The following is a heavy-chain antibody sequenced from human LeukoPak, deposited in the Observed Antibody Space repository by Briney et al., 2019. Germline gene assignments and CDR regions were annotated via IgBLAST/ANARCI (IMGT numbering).Heavy chain of an antibody. D-gene: IGHD5-18*01. J-gene: IGHJ4*02. CDR1: GYTLTGYY. CDR2: INPNSGGT. CDR3: ARVLSVNTYGYGY. V-gene: IGHV1-2*02. Sequence: ASVKVSCKASGYTLTGYYMHWVRQAPGQGPEWMGWINPNSGGTNYAQKFQGRVTMTGDTSISTAYMELSSLRSDDTAVYYCARVLSVNTYGYGYWGQGTLVTVSS.